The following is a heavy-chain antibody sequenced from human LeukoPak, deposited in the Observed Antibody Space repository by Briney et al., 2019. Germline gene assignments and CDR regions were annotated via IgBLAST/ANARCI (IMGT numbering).Heavy chain of an antibody. CDR3: AREVAMIVVVTAGLDY. CDR2: IKQDGSEK. V-gene: IGHV3-7*01. Sequence: NPGGSLRLSCAASGFTFSSYWMSWVRQAPGKGLEWVANIKQDGSEKYYVDSVKGRFTISRDNAKNSLYLQMNSLRAEDTVVYYCAREVAMIVVVTAGLDYWGQGTLVTVSS. D-gene: IGHD3-22*01. CDR1: GFTFSSYW. J-gene: IGHJ4*02.